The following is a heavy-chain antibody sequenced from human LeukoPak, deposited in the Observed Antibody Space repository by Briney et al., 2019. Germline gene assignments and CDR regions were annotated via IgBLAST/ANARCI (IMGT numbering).Heavy chain of an antibody. Sequence: SETLSLTCTVSGGSISSRSYYWAWIRQPPGKGLEWIGNIYYSGSSYYNPSLKSRVTISVDTSKNQFSLKLTSVTAADTAVYFCARGSSSGRSGHDAFDIWGQGTMVAVSS. J-gene: IGHJ3*02. D-gene: IGHD3-10*01. CDR1: GGSISSRSYY. V-gene: IGHV4-39*07. CDR2: IYYSGSS. CDR3: ARGSSSGRSGHDAFDI.